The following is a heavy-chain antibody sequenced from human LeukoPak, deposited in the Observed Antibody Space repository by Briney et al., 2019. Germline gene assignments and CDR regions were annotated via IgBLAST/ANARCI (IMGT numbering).Heavy chain of an antibody. CDR3: ARHIAENYFDF. V-gene: IGHV4-59*08. Sequence: SETLSLTCTVSVGSISSYYWSWIRQPPGEGLEWIEYIHYSGRPNYNPSLKSRITISRDTSKNQFSLKLSSVTAAATGVYYCARHIAENYFDFWGQGTLVTVSS. D-gene: IGHD3-16*02. CDR2: IHYSGRP. J-gene: IGHJ4*02. CDR1: VGSISSYY.